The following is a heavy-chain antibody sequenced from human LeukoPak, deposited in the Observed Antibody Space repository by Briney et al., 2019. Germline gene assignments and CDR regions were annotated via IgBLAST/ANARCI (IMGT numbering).Heavy chain of an antibody. Sequence: PGRSLRLSCAASGFTFSSYGMHWVRQAPGKGLEWVAVISYDGSNKYYADSVKGRFTISRDNSKNTLYLQMNSLRAEDTAVYYCAKDLRRWEPFDAFDIWGQGTMVAVSS. CDR3: AKDLRRWEPFDAFDI. D-gene: IGHD1-26*01. CDR2: ISYDGSNK. CDR1: GFTFSSYG. V-gene: IGHV3-30*18. J-gene: IGHJ3*02.